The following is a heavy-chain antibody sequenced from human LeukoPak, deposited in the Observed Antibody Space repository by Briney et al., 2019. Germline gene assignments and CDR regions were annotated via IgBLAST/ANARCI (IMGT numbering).Heavy chain of an antibody. Sequence: SETLSLTCAVYGGSFSGYYWSWIRQPPGKGLEWIGEINHSGSTNYNPSLKSRVTISVDTSKNQFSLKLSSVTAADTAVYYCARGRPWLMVYAIGMGYFDYWGQGTLVTVSS. D-gene: IGHD2-8*01. CDR3: ARGRPWLMVYAIGMGYFDY. V-gene: IGHV4-34*01. J-gene: IGHJ4*02. CDR1: GGSFSGYY. CDR2: INHSGST.